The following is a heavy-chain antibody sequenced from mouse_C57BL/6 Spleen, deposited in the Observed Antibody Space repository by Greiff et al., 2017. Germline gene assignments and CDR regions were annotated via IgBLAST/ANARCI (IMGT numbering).Heavy chain of an antibody. D-gene: IGHD2-4*01. CDR2: IDPSDSYT. Sequence: QVQLQQPGAELVKPGASVKLSCKASGYTFTSYWMQWVKQRPGQGLEWIGEIDPSDSYTNYNQKFKGKATLTVDTSSSTAYMQLSSLTSEDSAVYYCARGMITTEGAYWGQGTLVTVSA. CDR1: GYTFTSYW. CDR3: ARGMITTEGAY. J-gene: IGHJ3*01. V-gene: IGHV1-50*01.